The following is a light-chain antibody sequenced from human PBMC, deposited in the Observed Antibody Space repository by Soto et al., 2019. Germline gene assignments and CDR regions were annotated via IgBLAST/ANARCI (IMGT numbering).Light chain of an antibody. CDR1: GSDIGAYNF. CDR3: YSYAGRNIWV. J-gene: IGLJ3*02. Sequence: QSVLAQPPSASGSPGQSVTISCTGSGSDIGAYNFVSWYQQHPGKAPKLMIFGVTERPSGAPDRFSGSKSGNTASLTVSGLQADDEAVYYCYSYAGRNIWVFGGGTQLTVL. V-gene: IGLV2-8*01. CDR2: GVT.